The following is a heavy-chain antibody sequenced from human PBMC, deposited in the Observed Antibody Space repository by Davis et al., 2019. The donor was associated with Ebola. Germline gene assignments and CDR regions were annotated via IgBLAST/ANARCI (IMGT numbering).Heavy chain of an antibody. Sequence: GESLKISCKASGYSFTSYWIGWVRQMPGKGLAWMGIIYPGDSDIRYSPSFQGHVTISADNSTSTAYLQWSSLKASDTAKYYCARLGVDGYSYYFDYWGQGTLVSVSS. V-gene: IGHV5-51*01. CDR1: GYSFTSYW. D-gene: IGHD5-24*01. CDR3: ARLGVDGYSYYFDY. CDR2: IYPGDSDI. J-gene: IGHJ4*02.